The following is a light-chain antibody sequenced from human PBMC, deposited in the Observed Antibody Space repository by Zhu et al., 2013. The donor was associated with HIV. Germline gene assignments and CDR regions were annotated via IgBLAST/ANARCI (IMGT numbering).Light chain of an antibody. CDR1: TTDIGSYNL. CDR2: EVS. V-gene: IGLV2-14*02. J-gene: IGLJ2*01. CDR3: QAWDSSTVV. Sequence: QSALTQPASVSASPGQSITISCTGTTTDIGSYNLVSWYRQHPGKAPKLMYEVSKRPSGVSSRFSGSKSGNTASLTISGTQAMDEADYYCQAWDSSTVVFGGGTKLTVL.